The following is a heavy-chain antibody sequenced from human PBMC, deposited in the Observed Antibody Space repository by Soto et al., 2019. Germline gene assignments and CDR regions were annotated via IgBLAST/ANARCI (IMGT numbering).Heavy chain of an antibody. CDR3: AKSRYYFDY. J-gene: IGHJ4*02. CDR2: INHSGST. Sequence: PSETLSLTCAVYGGSFSGYYWSWIRQPPGKGLEWIGEINHSGSTNYNPSLKSRVTISVDTSKNQFSLKLSSVTAADTAVYYCAKSRYYFDYWGQATLVTVSS. V-gene: IGHV4-34*01. D-gene: IGHD6-25*01. CDR1: GGSFSGYY.